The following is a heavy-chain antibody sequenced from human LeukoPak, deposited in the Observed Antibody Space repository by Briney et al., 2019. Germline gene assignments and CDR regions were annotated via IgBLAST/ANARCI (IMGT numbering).Heavy chain of an antibody. J-gene: IGHJ4*02. CDR1: GFTFSSYG. CDR2: IWYDGSNK. CDR3: ARDPSFGVVTTYYFDY. Sequence: PGGSLRLSCAASGFTFSSYGMHWVRQAPGKGLEWLAVIWYDGSNKFYADSVEGRFTISRGNSNNTLYLQMNSLRAEDTAVYYCARDPSFGVVTTYYFDYWGQGTLVTVSS. D-gene: IGHD3-3*01. V-gene: IGHV3-33*01.